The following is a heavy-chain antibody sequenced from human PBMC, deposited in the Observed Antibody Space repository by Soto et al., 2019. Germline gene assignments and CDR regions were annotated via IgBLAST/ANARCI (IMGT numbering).Heavy chain of an antibody. CDR2: INAGNGNT. Sequence: ASVKVSCKASGYTFTSYAMHWVRQAPGQRLEWMGWINAGNGNTKYSQKFQGRVTMTRNTSISTAYMELSSLRSEDTAVYYCARGSYYDIDYWGQGTLVTVSS. D-gene: IGHD3-22*01. J-gene: IGHJ4*02. V-gene: IGHV1-3*01. CDR1: GYTFTSYA. CDR3: ARGSYYDIDY.